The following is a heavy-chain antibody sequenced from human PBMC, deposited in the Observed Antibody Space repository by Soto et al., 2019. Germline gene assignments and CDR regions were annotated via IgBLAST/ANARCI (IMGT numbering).Heavy chain of an antibody. CDR2: ISGSGGST. J-gene: IGHJ6*03. CDR1: GFTFSSYA. Sequence: GGSLRLSCAASGFTFSSYAMSWVRQAPGKGLEWVSAISGSGGSTYYADSVKGRCTISRDNSKNTLYLQMNSLRAEDTAVYYCAKGGDDYYYMAVWGKGTTVTVSS. V-gene: IGHV3-23*01. CDR3: AKGGDDYYYMAV.